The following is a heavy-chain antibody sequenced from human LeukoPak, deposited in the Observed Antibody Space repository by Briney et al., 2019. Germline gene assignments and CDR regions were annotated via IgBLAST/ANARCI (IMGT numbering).Heavy chain of an antibody. D-gene: IGHD5-24*01. J-gene: IGHJ3*02. CDR1: GYTFSSYS. Sequence: PGGSLRLSCAASGYTFSSYSMNWVRQAPGKGLEWVSSISSSSSYIYYADSVKGRFTISRDNAKNSLYLQMNSMRAEDTAVYYCARTKGTMATITRRDAFDIWGQGTMVTVSS. CDR3: ARTKGTMATITRRDAFDI. CDR2: ISSSSSYI. V-gene: IGHV3-21*01.